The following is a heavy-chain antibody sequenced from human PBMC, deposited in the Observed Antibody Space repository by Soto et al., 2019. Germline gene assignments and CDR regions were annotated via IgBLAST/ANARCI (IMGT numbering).Heavy chain of an antibody. CDR2: IYYSGST. CDR1: GGSISSYY. V-gene: IGHV4-59*01. CDR3: ARVPSTVTTLGYFDY. Sequence: PSETLSLTCTVSGGSISSYYWSWIRQPPGKGLEWIGYIYYSGSTSYNPSLKSRVTISVDTSKNQFSLKLSSVTAADTAVYYCARVPSTVTTLGYFDYWGQGTLVTV. J-gene: IGHJ4*02. D-gene: IGHD4-17*01.